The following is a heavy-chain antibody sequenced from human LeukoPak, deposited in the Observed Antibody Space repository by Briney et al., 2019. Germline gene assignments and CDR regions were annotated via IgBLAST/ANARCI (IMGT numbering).Heavy chain of an antibody. CDR3: ARGPFSGWYRLDS. CDR2: INPSAGDT. V-gene: IGHV1-46*01. D-gene: IGHD6-13*01. CDR1: GYTFTSYF. Sequence: ASVKVSCKASGYTFTSYFMHWVRQAPGQGLEWMGIINPSAGDTSYAQKFQGRVTMTRDTSTCTVYMELSSLRSEDTAVYYCARGPFSGWYRLDSWGQGTLVSVSS. J-gene: IGHJ5*01.